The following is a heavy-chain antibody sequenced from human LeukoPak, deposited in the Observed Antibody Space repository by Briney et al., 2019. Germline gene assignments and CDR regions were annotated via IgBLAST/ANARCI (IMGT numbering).Heavy chain of an antibody. CDR1: GGSISSYY. Sequence: PSETLSLTCTVSGGSISSYYWSWIRQPPGKGLEWIGYIYYSGSTNHNPSLKSRVTISVDTSKNQFSLKLSSVTAADTAVYYCARGHYDILTGYYWFDPWGQGTLVTVSS. CDR2: IYYSGST. CDR3: ARGHYDILTGYYWFDP. J-gene: IGHJ5*02. V-gene: IGHV4-59*01. D-gene: IGHD3-9*01.